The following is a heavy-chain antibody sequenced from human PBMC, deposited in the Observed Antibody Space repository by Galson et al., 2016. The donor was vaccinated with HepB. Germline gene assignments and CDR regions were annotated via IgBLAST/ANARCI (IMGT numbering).Heavy chain of an antibody. Sequence: SVKVSCKVSGCRLSDIPMHWVRQAPGKGPEWMGWINPNNGGTKYAQKFQGRVTMTRDTSISTAYMDLSSLRSDDTAVYYCARVTGYCSGGSCANWFDLWGQGTTVTVSS. CDR2: INPNNGGT. CDR1: GCRLSDIP. CDR3: ARVTGYCSGGSCANWFDL. V-gene: IGHV1-2*02. D-gene: IGHD2-15*01. J-gene: IGHJ6*02.